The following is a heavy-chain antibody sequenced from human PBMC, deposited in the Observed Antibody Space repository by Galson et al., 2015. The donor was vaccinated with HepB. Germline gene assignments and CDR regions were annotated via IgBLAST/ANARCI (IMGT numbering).Heavy chain of an antibody. J-gene: IGHJ3*02. V-gene: IGHV3-7*04. D-gene: IGHD3-22*01. CDR3: ARGYYYDGVGPSGAFDI. Sequence: SLRLSCAASGFTFSTYWMNWVRQAPGKGLEWVANIRQDGSDTYYVDSVKGRFTISRDNAKKSLYLQMNSLRARDTAVYYCARGYYYDGVGPSGAFDIWGLGTMVTVSS. CDR2: IRQDGSDT. CDR1: GFTFSTYW.